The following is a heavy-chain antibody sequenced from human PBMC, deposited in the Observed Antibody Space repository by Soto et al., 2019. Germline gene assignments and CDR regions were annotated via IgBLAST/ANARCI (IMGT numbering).Heavy chain of an antibody. CDR2: INHSGST. Sequence: PSETLSLTCAVYGGSFSGYYWSWIRQPPGKGLEWIGEINHSGSTNYNPSLKSRVTISVDTSKNQFSLKLSSVTAADTAVYYCARGLAYYDFWSGYYYYMDVWGKGTTVT. V-gene: IGHV4-34*01. J-gene: IGHJ6*03. D-gene: IGHD3-3*01. CDR1: GGSFSGYY. CDR3: ARGLAYYDFWSGYYYYMDV.